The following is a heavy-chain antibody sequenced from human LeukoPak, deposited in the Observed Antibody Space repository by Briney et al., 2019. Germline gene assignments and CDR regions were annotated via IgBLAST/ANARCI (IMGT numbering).Heavy chain of an antibody. CDR2: IYYSGST. J-gene: IGHJ6*03. D-gene: IGHD6-19*01. V-gene: IGHV4-39*07. CDR3: ARDPYSSGWYISYYYYYMDV. CDR1: GGSISSSSYY. Sequence: SETLSLTCTVSGGSISSSSYYWGWIRQPPGKGLEWIGSIYYSGSTYYNPSLKSRVTISVDTSKNQFSLKLSSVTAADTAVYYCARDPYSSGWYISYYYYYMDVWGKGTTVTVSS.